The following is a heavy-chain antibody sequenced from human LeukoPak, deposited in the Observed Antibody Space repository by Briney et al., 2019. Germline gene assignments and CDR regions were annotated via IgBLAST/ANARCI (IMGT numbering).Heavy chain of an antibody. CDR3: AKISGYDTGYFDF. CDR2: ISGSGGST. D-gene: IGHD5-12*01. V-gene: IGHV3-23*01. Sequence: GGSLRLSCAASGFTFSSYAMSWVRQAPGKGLKWVSAISGSGGSTYYADSVKGRFTISRDNAKNSLYLQMNSLRAEDTALYYCAKISGYDTGYFDFWGQGTLVTVSS. CDR1: GFTFSSYA. J-gene: IGHJ4*02.